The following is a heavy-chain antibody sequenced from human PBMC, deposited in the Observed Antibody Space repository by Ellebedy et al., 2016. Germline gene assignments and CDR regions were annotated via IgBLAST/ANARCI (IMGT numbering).Heavy chain of an antibody. V-gene: IGHV4-34*01. CDR1: GGSFSGYY. CDR3: ARGSSSSR. CDR2: INHSGST. J-gene: IGHJ4*02. Sequence: SETLSLXXAVYGGSFSGYYWSWIRQPPGKGLEWIGEINHSGSTNYNPSLKSRVTISVDTSKNQFSLKLSSVTAADTAVYYCARGSSSSRWGQGTLVTVSS. D-gene: IGHD6-6*01.